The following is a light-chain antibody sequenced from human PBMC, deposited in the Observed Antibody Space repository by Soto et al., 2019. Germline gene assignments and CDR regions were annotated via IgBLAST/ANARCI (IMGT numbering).Light chain of an antibody. CDR1: SSDVGSYNL. CDR3: CSYAGSSTLV. J-gene: IGLJ1*01. CDR2: EVS. V-gene: IGLV2-23*02. Sequence: QSVLTQPASVSGSPGQSITISCTGTSSDVGSYNLVSWYQQHPGKAPKLMIYEVSKRPSGFSNRFSGSKSGNTASLTISGLQAEDEADYYCCSYAGSSTLVFGTGTKVTVL.